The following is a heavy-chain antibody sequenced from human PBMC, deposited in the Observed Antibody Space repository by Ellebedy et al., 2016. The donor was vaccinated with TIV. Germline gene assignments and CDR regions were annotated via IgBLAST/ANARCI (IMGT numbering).Heavy chain of an antibody. V-gene: IGHV3-21*01. CDR2: ICGSRSYI. CDR3: ARCVVAHAAFDI. CDR1: GFTFSTYS. J-gene: IGHJ3*02. Sequence: GESLKISCAASGFTFSTYSMNWVRQAPGKGLEWVSCICGSRSYIYYADSVKGRFPISRDNAKNSLSLQMNSLRGEDTAVYYCARCVVAHAAFDIWGQGTMVTVSS. D-gene: IGHD2-15*01.